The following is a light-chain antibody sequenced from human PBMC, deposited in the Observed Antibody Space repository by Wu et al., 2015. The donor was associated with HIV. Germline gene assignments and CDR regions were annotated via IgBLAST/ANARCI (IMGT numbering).Light chain of an antibody. J-gene: IGKJ4*01. Sequence: VSPGKEHLSCRASQXVYSKLAWYQQKVGQAPRVLIYGASIRATGIPARFSGSGSGTGFTLTISSLQSEDFAVYYCQQYKDWPLTFGGGTKVEIK. CDR2: GAS. V-gene: IGKV3D-15*01. CDR1: QXVYSK. CDR3: QQYKDWPLT.